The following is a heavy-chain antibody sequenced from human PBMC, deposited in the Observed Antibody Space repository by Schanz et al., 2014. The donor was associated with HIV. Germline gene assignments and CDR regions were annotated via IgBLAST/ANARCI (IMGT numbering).Heavy chain of an antibody. J-gene: IGHJ4*02. V-gene: IGHV3-30*18. CDR2: ISYDGTNK. Sequence: QVQLVESGGGVVQPWRSLRLSCAASGFIFSTYAMHWVRQAPGKGLEWVAVISYDGTNKDYGDSVKGRFTISRDNSKNTLNLQMDSLRREDTAVYYCAKVGRPEYGDYDVYFLDYWGQGTLVTVSS. D-gene: IGHD4-17*01. CDR1: GFIFSTYA. CDR3: AKVGRPEYGDYDVYFLDY.